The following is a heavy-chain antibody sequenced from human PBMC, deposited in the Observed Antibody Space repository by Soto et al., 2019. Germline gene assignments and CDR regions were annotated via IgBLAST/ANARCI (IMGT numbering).Heavy chain of an antibody. CDR2: IYATGTT. CDR1: GASISGIY. V-gene: IGHV4-4*07. D-gene: IGHD1-1*01. J-gene: IGHJ5*02. CDR3: VRDGTKTLRDWFDP. Sequence: SETLSLTCTVSGASISGIYWSWIRKSAGKGLEWIGRIYATGTTDYNPSLKSRVMMSVDTSKKQFSLKLRSVTAADTAVYYCVRDGTKTLRDWFDPWGQGISVTVSS.